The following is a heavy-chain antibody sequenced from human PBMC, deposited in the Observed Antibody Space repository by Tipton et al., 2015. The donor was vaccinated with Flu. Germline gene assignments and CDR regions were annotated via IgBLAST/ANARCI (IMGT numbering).Heavy chain of an antibody. V-gene: IGHV4-61*02. CDR1: GDSISRGSYY. D-gene: IGHD6-13*01. CDR2: VYTNTNT. CDR3: ARAGGSNSWYVY. Sequence: TLSLTCTVSGDSISRGSYYYNWIRQPAGEGLEWIGRVYTNTNTNYKASLKSRVAISIDRSKNQFSLRLTSVTAADTAMYYCARAGGSNSWYVYWGQGTLVTVSS. J-gene: IGHJ4*02.